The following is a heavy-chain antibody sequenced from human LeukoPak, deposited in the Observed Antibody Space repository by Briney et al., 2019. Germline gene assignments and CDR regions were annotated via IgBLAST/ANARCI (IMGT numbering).Heavy chain of an antibody. D-gene: IGHD3-10*01. CDR2: SYYSGST. J-gene: IGHJ6*03. V-gene: IGHV4-38-2*02. Sequence: SETLSLTCTVSGFSIRSGYYWGWVREPPGKGLEWIASSYYSGSTYNNPSLKSRVTISLHTSKNQLSLKLASASAADTAVYYCARGSLTGVRGTYHYYYMDVWGKGTTVTVSS. CDR3: ARGSLTGVRGTYHYYYMDV. CDR1: GFSIRSGYY.